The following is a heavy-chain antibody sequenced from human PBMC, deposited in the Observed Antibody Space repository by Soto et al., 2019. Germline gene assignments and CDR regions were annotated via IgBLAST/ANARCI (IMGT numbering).Heavy chain of an antibody. Sequence: GRSMRISSAASGFTFSSYSMNCVRQAPGKGLEWVSSISSSSSYIYYADSVKGRFTISRDNAKNSLYLQMNSLRAEDTAVYYCARVVRSVFDEWGQGTPVTGSS. D-gene: IGHD3-3*01. CDR3: ARVVRSVFDE. CDR1: GFTFSSYS. J-gene: IGHJ4*02. CDR2: ISSSSSYI. V-gene: IGHV3-21*01.